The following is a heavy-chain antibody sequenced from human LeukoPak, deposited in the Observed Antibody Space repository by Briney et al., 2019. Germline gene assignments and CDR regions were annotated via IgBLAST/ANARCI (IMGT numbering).Heavy chain of an antibody. CDR1: GFTFSSYG. CDR3: AKDRYSGSYYLFDY. Sequence: GGSLRLSCAASGFTFSSYGMHWVRQAPGKGLEWVAFIRYDGSNKYYADSVKGRFAISRDNSKNTLYLQMNSLRAEDTAVYYCAKDRYSGSYYLFDYWGQGTLVTVSS. CDR2: IRYDGSNK. D-gene: IGHD1-26*01. V-gene: IGHV3-30*02. J-gene: IGHJ4*02.